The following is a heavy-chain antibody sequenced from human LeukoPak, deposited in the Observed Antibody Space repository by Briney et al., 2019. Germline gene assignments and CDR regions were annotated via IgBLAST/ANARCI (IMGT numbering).Heavy chain of an antibody. D-gene: IGHD1-26*01. J-gene: IGHJ4*02. CDR2: VFHSGAT. V-gene: IGHV4-61*01. CDR1: GDSISSAHYS. CDR3: ARDTGVEGPTRGVSFDY. Sequence: PSQTLALTCTVSGDSISSAHYSWNWIRQPPGKGLEWIGYVFHSGATNYNPSLMTRLSMSVDTSKNQFSLLLTSVTAADTAMYYCARDTGVEGPTRGVSFDYWGQGTLVTVSS.